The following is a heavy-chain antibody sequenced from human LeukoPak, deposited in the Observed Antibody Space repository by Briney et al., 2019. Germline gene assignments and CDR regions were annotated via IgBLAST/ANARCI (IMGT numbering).Heavy chain of an antibody. CDR1: GCSFTSYA. CDR3: AKSRGSTLFDS. D-gene: IGHD1-26*01. Sequence: GGALRLSCAGSGCSFTSYARSGVRQAPGKGLEGVSGINGGRDKTSYRDSVNGRITISRDNSNNTLYPQMNSLRAEDTPIYYCAKSRGSTLFDSWGQGTLVTVSS. V-gene: IGHV3-23*01. J-gene: IGHJ4*02. CDR2: INGGRDKT.